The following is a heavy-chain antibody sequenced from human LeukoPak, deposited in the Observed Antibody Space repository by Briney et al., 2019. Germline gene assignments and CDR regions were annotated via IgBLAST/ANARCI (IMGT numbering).Heavy chain of an antibody. CDR3: AGRRVLDASFDY. CDR2: IYSGDNT. J-gene: IGHJ4*02. Sequence: GGSLRLSCAASGFTFDDFGMSWVRQAPGKGLEWVSVIYSGDNTYYVESVKGRFTISRDNSKNTLFLQMNRLRAEDTAVYYCAGRRVLDASFDYWGQGTLVTVSS. CDR1: GFTFDDFG. D-gene: IGHD3-16*01. V-gene: IGHV3-66*02.